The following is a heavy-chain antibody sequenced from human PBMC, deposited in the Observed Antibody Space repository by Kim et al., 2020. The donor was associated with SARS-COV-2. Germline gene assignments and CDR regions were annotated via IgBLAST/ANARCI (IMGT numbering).Heavy chain of an antibody. CDR3: ARHAFSSGWYSDY. Sequence: SETLSLTCTVSGGSISSSSYYWGWIRQPPGKGLEWIGRIYYSGSTYYNPSLKSRVTISVDTSKNQFSLKLSSVTAADTAVYYCARHAFSSGWYSDYWGQGTLVTVSS. CDR2: IYYSGST. CDR1: GGSISSSSYY. D-gene: IGHD6-19*01. J-gene: IGHJ4*02. V-gene: IGHV4-39*01.